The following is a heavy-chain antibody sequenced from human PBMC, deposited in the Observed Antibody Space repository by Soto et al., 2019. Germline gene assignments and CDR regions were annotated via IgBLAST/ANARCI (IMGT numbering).Heavy chain of an antibody. V-gene: IGHV3-64*01. CDR1: GFTLSGYA. Sequence: EVQLAESGGGLAQTGGSLRLSCAASGFTLSGYAMHWVRQAPGKGLEYVSGISSNGVGTYYASSVQGRFTISRDNSKNTVYLQMGSLRPEDMAVYYCARRARPDFYYMDVWGKGTTVTVSS. CDR3: ARRARPDFYYMDV. CDR2: ISSNGVGT. D-gene: IGHD6-6*01. J-gene: IGHJ6*03.